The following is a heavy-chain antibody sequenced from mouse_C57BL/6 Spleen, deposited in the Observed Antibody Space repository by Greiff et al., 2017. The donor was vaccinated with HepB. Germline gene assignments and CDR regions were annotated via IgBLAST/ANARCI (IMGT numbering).Heavy chain of an antibody. CDR3: ARAGYYDYDPFAY. D-gene: IGHD2-4*01. CDR1: GYTFTSYT. J-gene: IGHJ3*01. Sequence: QVQLKESGAELARPGASVKMSCKASGYTFTSYTMHWVKQRPGQGLEWIGYINPSSGYTKYNQKFKDKATLTADKSSSTAYMQLSSLTSEDSAVYYCARAGYYDYDPFAYWGQGTLVTVSA. V-gene: IGHV1-4*01. CDR2: INPSSGYT.